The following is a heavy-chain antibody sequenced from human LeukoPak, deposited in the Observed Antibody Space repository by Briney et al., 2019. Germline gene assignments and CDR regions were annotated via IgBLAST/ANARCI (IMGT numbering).Heavy chain of an antibody. D-gene: IGHD3-22*01. CDR2: IYYSGST. CDR3: AREMIVVYMDV. V-gene: IGHV4-59*12. CDR1: GGSISSYY. Sequence: SETLSLTCTVSGGSISSYYWSWIRQPPGKGLEWIGSIYYSGSTYYNPSLKSRVTISVDTSKNQFSLKLSSVTAADTAVYYCAREMIVVYMDVWGKGTTVTVSS. J-gene: IGHJ6*03.